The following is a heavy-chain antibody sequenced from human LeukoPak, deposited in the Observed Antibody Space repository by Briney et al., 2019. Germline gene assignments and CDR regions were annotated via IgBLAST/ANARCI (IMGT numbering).Heavy chain of an antibody. CDR1: GGSISFYY. CDR3: ARGTYYDSTAYYWFDP. Sequence: SETLSLTCTVSGGSISFYYWSWIRQPAGKGLEWIGRIYTSGSTNYNPSLKSRVTISLDKSKNQFSLKLGSVTAADTAVYYCARGTYYDSTAYYWFDPWGQGTLVTVSS. J-gene: IGHJ5*02. V-gene: IGHV4-4*07. D-gene: IGHD3-22*01. CDR2: IYTSGST.